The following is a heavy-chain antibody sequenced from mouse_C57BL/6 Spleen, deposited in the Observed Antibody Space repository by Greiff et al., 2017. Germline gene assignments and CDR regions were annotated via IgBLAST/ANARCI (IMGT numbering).Heavy chain of an antibody. Sequence: EVKLQESGGGLVKPGGSLKLSCAASGFTFSDYGMHWVRQAPEKGLEWVAYISSGSSTIYYADTGKGRITISRDNAKNTLFLQMTSLRSEDTAMYYCARPYYGSSYIDYWGQGTTLTVSS. D-gene: IGHD1-1*01. CDR1: GFTFSDYG. J-gene: IGHJ2*01. V-gene: IGHV5-17*01. CDR2: ISSGSSTI. CDR3: ARPYYGSSYIDY.